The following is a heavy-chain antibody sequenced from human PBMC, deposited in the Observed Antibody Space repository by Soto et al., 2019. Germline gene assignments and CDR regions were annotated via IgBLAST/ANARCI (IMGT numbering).Heavy chain of an antibody. Sequence: QVQLQESGPGLVKPSQTLSLTCTVSGGSISSGDYYWSWIRQPPGKGLEWIGYIYYSGSTYYNPSLNSRVTISVDTSKNQFSLKLSSVTAADTAVYYCARSITGTPYYYYYGMDVWGQGTTVTVSS. CDR3: ARSITGTPYYYYYGMDV. CDR1: GGSISSGDYY. J-gene: IGHJ6*02. D-gene: IGHD1-20*01. V-gene: IGHV4-30-4*01. CDR2: IYYSGST.